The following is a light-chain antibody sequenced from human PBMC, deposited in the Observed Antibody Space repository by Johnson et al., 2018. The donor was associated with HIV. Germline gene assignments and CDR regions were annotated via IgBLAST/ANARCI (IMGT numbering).Light chain of an antibody. CDR3: GTWDTSLSGGGV. Sequence: QSVLTQPPSVSAAPGQTVTISCSGSSSTIGNNYVSWYQVLPGTAPKLLIYKNNERPSGIPDRLSGSKSGTSATLGITGLQTGDEADYYCGTWDTSLSGGGVFVTGTKVTVL. V-gene: IGLV1-51*02. J-gene: IGLJ1*01. CDR2: KNN. CDR1: SSTIGNNY.